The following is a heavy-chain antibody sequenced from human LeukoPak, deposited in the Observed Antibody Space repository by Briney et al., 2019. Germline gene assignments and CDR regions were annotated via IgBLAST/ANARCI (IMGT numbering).Heavy chain of an antibody. CDR2: IYYSGST. CDR1: GGSISRSSYY. J-gene: IGHJ4*02. Sequence: SETLSLTCTLSGGSISRSSYYGGWLRQPPGKGLEWIGSIYYSGSTYYNTSLKSRVTISVDTSKNQFSLKLSSVTAADTAVYYCARDFSSGWSGGFDYWGQGTLVTVSS. CDR3: ARDFSSGWSGGFDY. D-gene: IGHD6-19*01. V-gene: IGHV4-39*07.